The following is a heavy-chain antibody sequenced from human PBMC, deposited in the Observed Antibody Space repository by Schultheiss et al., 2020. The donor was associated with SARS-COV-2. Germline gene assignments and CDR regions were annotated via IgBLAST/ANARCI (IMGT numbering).Heavy chain of an antibody. CDR3: ARGGNIVVVPAATYYYYGMDV. CDR2: IYHSGST. J-gene: IGHJ6*02. V-gene: IGHV4-4*02. D-gene: IGHD2-2*01. Sequence: SETLSLTCAVSGGSISSSNWWSWVRQPPGKGLEWIGEIYHSGSTYYNPSLKSRVTISVDRSKNQFSLKLSSVTAADTAVYYCARGGNIVVVPAATYYYYGMDVWGQGTTVTVSS. CDR1: GGSISSSNW.